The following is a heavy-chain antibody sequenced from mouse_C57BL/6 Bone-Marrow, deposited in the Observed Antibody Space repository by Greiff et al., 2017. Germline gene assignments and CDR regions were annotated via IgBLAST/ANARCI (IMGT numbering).Heavy chain of an antibody. V-gene: IGHV1-69*01. CDR3: AREGLLRYFDV. D-gene: IGHD2-3*01. CDR1: GYTFTSYW. J-gene: IGHJ1*03. Sequence: QVQLQQPGAELVMPGASVKLSCKASGYTFTSYWMHWVKQRPGQGLEWIGEIDPSDSYTNYNQKFKGKSTLTADKSSSTAYMQLSSLTSEDSAVYYCAREGLLRYFDVWGTGTTVTVSS. CDR2: IDPSDSYT.